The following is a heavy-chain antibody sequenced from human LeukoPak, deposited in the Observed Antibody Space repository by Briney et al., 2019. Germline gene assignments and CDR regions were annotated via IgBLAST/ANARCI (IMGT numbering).Heavy chain of an antibody. CDR3: ARGLHVDTAMVQYYFDY. CDR2: IYCSGST. D-gene: IGHD5-18*01. CDR1: GGSISSGGYY. Sequence: QTLSLTCTVSGGSISSGGYYWSWIRQHPGKGLEWIGYIYCSGSTYYNPSLKSRVAISVDTSKNQFSLKLSSMTAADTAVYYCARGLHVDTAMVQYYFDYWGQGTLVTVSS. J-gene: IGHJ4*02. V-gene: IGHV4-31*03.